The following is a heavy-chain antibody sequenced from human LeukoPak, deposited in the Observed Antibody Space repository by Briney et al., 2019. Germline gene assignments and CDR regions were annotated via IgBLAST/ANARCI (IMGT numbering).Heavy chain of an antibody. CDR3: AQWRGSKFDP. D-gene: IGHD1-26*01. CDR1: GGSISNYY. J-gene: IGHJ5*02. CDR2: INSSGST. Sequence: SGTLSLTCTVSGGSISNYYWNWIRQPAGRGLEWIGRINSSGSTNCNPSLKRRVTMSVDTSKNQFSLNLTSVTAADTAVYYCAQWRGSKFDPWGQGALVTVSS. V-gene: IGHV4-4*07.